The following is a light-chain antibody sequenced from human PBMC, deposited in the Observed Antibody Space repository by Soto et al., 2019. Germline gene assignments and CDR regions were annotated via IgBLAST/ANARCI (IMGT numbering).Light chain of an antibody. Sequence: QSALTQPASVSGSPGQSITISCIGTNSDLGAYNSVSWYQQHPDKAPQLIIYDVRYRPSGVSDRFSGSMSGATASLIISGLHADEDADYYCCSSSTKLSRHVLGTGTKLTVL. V-gene: IGLV2-14*03. CDR2: DVR. CDR1: NSDLGAYNS. J-gene: IGLJ1*01. CDR3: CSSSTKLSRHV.